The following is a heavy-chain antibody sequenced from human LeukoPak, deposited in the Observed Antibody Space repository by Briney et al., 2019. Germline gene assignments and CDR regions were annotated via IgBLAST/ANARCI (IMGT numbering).Heavy chain of an antibody. CDR1: RFIFSSYA. Sequence: GGSLRLSCAASRFIFSSYAMNWVRQAPGKGLEWVANIKQDGSEKYYVDSVKGRFTISRDNAKNSLYPQMNSLRAEDTAVYYCARAATRESDWGQGTLVTVSS. CDR3: ARAATRESD. V-gene: IGHV3-7*01. J-gene: IGHJ4*02. CDR2: IKQDGSEK. D-gene: IGHD1-26*01.